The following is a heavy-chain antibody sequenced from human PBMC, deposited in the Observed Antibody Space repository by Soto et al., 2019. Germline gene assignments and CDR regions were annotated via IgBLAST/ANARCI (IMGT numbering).Heavy chain of an antibody. CDR3: ARDEYSYGLGYFYY. CDR1: GYTFTSYG. D-gene: IGHD5-18*01. J-gene: IGHJ4*02. CDR2: ISTYNGNT. Sequence: QVQLVQSGAEVKKPGASVKVSCKASGYTFTSYGISWVRQAPGQGLEWMGWISTYNGNTNYAQKLQGRVTMTTDTPTTTAYMELRSLRSDDTALYYCARDEYSYGLGYFYYWGQGTLVTVSS. V-gene: IGHV1-18*01.